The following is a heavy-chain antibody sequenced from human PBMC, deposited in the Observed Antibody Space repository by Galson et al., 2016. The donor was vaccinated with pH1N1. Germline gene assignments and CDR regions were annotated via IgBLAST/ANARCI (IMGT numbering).Heavy chain of an antibody. V-gene: IGHV1-69*13. Sequence: SVKVSCKASGGTFGSYGINWVRLAPGQGLEWMGGIIPIFNTVKYAQNFQGRVTITADESTTTAYMELSSLRSEDTAMYYCAREDYYDTDLSDWYFDLWGRGTLLTVSS. CDR3: AREDYYDTDLSDWYFDL. J-gene: IGHJ2*01. D-gene: IGHD3-22*01. CDR1: GGTFGSYG. CDR2: IIPIFNTV.